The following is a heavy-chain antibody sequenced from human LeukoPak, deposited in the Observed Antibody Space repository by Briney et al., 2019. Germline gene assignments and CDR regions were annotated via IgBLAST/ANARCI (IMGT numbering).Heavy chain of an antibody. Sequence: ASVKVSCKASGYTFTGYYMHWVRQAPGQGLEWMGRINPNSGNTNYAQKLQGRVTMTTDTSTSTAYMELRSLRSDDTAVYYCARTRVVAYCGGDCYSYSFDYWGQGTLVTVSS. V-gene: IGHV1-2*06. CDR2: INPNSGNT. CDR1: GYTFTGYY. D-gene: IGHD2-21*02. J-gene: IGHJ4*02. CDR3: ARTRVVAYCGGDCYSYSFDY.